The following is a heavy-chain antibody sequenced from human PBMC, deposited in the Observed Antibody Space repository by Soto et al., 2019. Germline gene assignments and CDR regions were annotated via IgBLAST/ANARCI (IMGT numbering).Heavy chain of an antibody. CDR1: GYFISRSNW. J-gene: IGHJ4*02. V-gene: IGHV4-28*01. CDR2: IYYSGTT. D-gene: IGHD1-26*01. Sequence: SETLSLTSAVSGYFISRSNWWGWIRQPPGKGLEWIGYIYYSGTTYYNPSLKSRVTMSVDTSKNQFSLKLTSVTAVDTAVYYCARREIQGPIDYWGQGTLVT. CDR3: ARREIQGPIDY.